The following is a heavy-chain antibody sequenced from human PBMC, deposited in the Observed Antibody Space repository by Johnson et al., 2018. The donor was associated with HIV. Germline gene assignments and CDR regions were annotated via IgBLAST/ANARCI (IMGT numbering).Heavy chain of an antibody. V-gene: IGHV3-20*04. CDR2: INWNGGSI. Sequence: VQLVESGGGVVQPGGSPRLSCAASGFIIDDSGMSWVRQAPGKGLELVSGINWNGGSIGYADSVKGRFTISRDNAKNSLYLQMNSLRAEDTAVYYCASSSPRDAFDIWGQGTMVTVSS. CDR1: GFIIDDSG. J-gene: IGHJ3*02. CDR3: ASSSPRDAFDI.